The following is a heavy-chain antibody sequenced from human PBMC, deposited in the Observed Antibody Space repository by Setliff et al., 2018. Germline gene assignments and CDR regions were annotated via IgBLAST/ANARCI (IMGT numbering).Heavy chain of an antibody. V-gene: IGHV4-4*08. CDR2: MDTSGTT. CDR3: ARLVETSTWGNWFDP. J-gene: IGHJ5*02. Sequence: SETLSLTCSVSGGSISGDYWSWIRQPPGKGLEWIGYMDTSGTTNYNPSLKSRVTISVDTSKNQFSLKLSSVTAADTAVYYCARLVETSTWGNWFDPWGQGTLVTVSS. CDR1: GGSISGDY. D-gene: IGHD2-15*01.